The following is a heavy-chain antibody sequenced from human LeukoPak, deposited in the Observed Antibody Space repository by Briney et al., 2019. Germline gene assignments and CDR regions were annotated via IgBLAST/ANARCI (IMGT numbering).Heavy chain of an antibody. CDR2: ISSNGGST. CDR3: ARDRSRSGYLSFDF. D-gene: IGHD3-22*01. Sequence: GGSLRLSCAASGFTFSSHAMHWVRQAPGKGLEYVSSISSNGGSTYYANSVKGRFTISRGNSKNTMYLQMGSLRAEDMAVYYCARDRSRSGYLSFDFWGQGTLVTVSS. J-gene: IGHJ4*02. CDR1: GFTFSSHA. V-gene: IGHV3-64*01.